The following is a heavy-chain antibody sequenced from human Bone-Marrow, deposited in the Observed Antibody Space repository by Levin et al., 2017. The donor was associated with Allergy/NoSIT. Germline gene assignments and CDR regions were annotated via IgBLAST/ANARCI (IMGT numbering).Heavy chain of an antibody. CDR2: ISNDFSRT. D-gene: IGHD1-7*01. V-gene: IGHV3-23*01. Sequence: QSGGSLRLSCEASGFTFSTYAMTWLRQAPGKGLEWVSSISNDFSRTYYADSVKGRFTISRDNSKSTVYLQVNSLRAEDTAVYYCAKDRLGNYVGFFDLWGQGTLVSVSS. J-gene: IGHJ4*02. CDR3: AKDRLGNYVGFFDL. CDR1: GFTFSTYA.